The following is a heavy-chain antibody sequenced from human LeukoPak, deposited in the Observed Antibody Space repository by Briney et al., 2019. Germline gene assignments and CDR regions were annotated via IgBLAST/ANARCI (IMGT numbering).Heavy chain of an antibody. J-gene: IGHJ4*02. CDR2: INGNGGST. Sequence: GGSLRLSCAASGFTFSNYAMSWVRQAPGKGLEWVSGINGNGGSTYNADSVKGRFTISRDNSKNTLYLQMNSLRAEDTAVYYCAKGVVVAPDVTPFDYWGQGTLVTVSS. CDR3: AKGVVVAPDVTPFDY. V-gene: IGHV3-23*01. CDR1: GFTFSNYA. D-gene: IGHD2-2*01.